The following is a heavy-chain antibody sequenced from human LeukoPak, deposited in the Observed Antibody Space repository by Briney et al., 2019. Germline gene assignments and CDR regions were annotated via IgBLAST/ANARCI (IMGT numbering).Heavy chain of an antibody. Sequence: KTSETLSLTCTVSGGSISSYYWSWIRQPPGKGLEWIGYIYYSGSTNYNPSLKSRVTISVDTSKNQFSLKLSSVTAADTAVYYCARGIDYGDYLDYWGQGTLVTVS. CDR1: GGSISSYY. V-gene: IGHV4-59*01. J-gene: IGHJ4*02. D-gene: IGHD4-17*01. CDR2: IYYSGST. CDR3: ARGIDYGDYLDY.